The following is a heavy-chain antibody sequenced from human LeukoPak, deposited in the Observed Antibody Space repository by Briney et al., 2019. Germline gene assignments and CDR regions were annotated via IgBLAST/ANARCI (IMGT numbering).Heavy chain of an antibody. CDR1: GGSISSYY. Sequence: SETLSLTCTVSGGSISSYYWSWIRQPPGKGLEWIGYIYYTGSTNYNPSLKSRVTISVDTSKKQFSLKLSSVTAADTAVYYCARAALRVGATSFDYWGQGALVTVSS. CDR3: ARAALRVGATSFDY. J-gene: IGHJ4*02. V-gene: IGHV4-59*01. CDR2: IYYTGST. D-gene: IGHD1-26*01.